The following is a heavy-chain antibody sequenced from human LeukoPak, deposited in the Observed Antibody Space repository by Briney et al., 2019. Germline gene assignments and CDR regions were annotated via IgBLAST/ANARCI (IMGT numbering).Heavy chain of an antibody. D-gene: IGHD6-19*01. J-gene: IGHJ4*02. CDR2: INSDGSST. Sequence: GGSLRLSCAASGFTFSSYWMHWVRQAPGKGLVWVSRINSDGSSTSYADSVKGRFTISRDNAKNTLYLQMNSLRAEDTAVYYCASGDDSSGWYAAMWFYWGQGTLVTVSS. V-gene: IGHV3-74*01. CDR1: GFTFSSYW. CDR3: ASGDDSSGWYAAMWFY.